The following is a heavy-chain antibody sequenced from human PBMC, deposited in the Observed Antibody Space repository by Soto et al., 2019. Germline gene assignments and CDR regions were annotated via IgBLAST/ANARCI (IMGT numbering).Heavy chain of an antibody. CDR3: TRDASRDSSARGWFVP. J-gene: IGHJ5*02. CDR1: GFTFRSFT. V-gene: IGHV3-21*01. Sequence: GGSLRLSCAASGFTFRSFTMNWVRQAPGKGLEWVSTISSNSAYIYYTDALRGRFIISRDNAKNSLHLQMNSLRAEDTAVYYCTRDASRDSSARGWFVPCGPGTLVTVSS. D-gene: IGHD6-13*01. CDR2: ISSNSAYI.